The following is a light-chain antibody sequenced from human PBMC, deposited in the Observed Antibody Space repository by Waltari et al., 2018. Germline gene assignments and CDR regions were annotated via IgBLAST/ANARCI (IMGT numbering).Light chain of an antibody. Sequence: QSALTQPASVSGSPGQSITISCTGTGNEVGAYNSVSWYQQHPGKAPTLMIYDVTNRASGVSSRFSGSKSGNTASLTISGLQAEDEADYYCSAYAIAITPVLFGGGTKVTVL. CDR3: SAYAIAITPVL. J-gene: IGLJ2*01. CDR2: DVT. CDR1: GNEVGAYNS. V-gene: IGLV2-14*01.